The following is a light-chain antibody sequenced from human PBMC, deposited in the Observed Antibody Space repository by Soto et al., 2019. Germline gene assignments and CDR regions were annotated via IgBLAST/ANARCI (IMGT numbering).Light chain of an antibody. CDR3: QQSSSSPIT. Sequence: IPMTPSPSSLSASDRDNLTITFRASQGISTYLNWYQQKPGKAPKLLIYTASTLQSGVPSRFSGSGSETDFTLTISSLQPEDFAVYYCQQSSSSPITFGQGTRLEIK. J-gene: IGKJ5*01. CDR2: TAS. CDR1: QGISTY. V-gene: IGKV1-39*01.